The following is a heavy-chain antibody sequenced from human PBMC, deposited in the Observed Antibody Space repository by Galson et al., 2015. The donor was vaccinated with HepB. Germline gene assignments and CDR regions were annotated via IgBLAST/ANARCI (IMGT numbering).Heavy chain of an antibody. V-gene: IGHV3-21*01. CDR1: GFTFSSYS. D-gene: IGHD3-3*01. CDR3: ARDSVTIFGVVNYGMDV. J-gene: IGHJ6*02. Sequence: SLRLSCAASGFTFSSYSMNWVRQAPGKGLEWVSSISSSSSYIYYADSVKGRFTISRDNAKNSLYLQMNSLRAEDTAVYYCARDSVTIFGVVNYGMDVWGQGTTVTVSS. CDR2: ISSSSSYI.